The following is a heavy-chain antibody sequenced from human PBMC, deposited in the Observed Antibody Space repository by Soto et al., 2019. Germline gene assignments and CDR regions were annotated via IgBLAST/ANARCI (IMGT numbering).Heavy chain of an antibody. CDR3: ARXMYXXDYFVKXXEX. J-gene: IGHJ5*02. V-gene: IGHV3-30-3*01. D-gene: IGHD6-25*01. CDR1: GFSFSSYA. Sequence: QVRLVESGGGVVQPGRSLRLSCTASGFSFSSYAMYWFRQPPGKGLEWVAVISHDGINKHYADSVKGRVTVSRDNSNHSLDLQLNSLRGEXTAMYYCARXMYXXDYFVKXXEXXXQGTLVTVSS. CDR2: ISHDGINK.